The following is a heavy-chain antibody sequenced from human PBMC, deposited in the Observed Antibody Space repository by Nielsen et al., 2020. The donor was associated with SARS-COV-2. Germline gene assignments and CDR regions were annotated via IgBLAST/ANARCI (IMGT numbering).Heavy chain of an antibody. D-gene: IGHD6-19*01. V-gene: IGHV4-34*01. J-gene: IGHJ6*02. CDR3: ARDSSGWYGRLYYYYGMDV. CDR2: INHSGST. Sequence: WIRQPPGKGLEWIGEINHSGSTNYNPSLKSRVTISVDTSKNQFSLKLSSVTAADTAVYYCARDSSGWYGRLYYYYGMDVWGQGTTVTVSS.